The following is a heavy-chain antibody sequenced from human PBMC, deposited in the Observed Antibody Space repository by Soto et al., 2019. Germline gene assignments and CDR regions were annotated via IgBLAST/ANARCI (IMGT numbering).Heavy chain of an antibody. D-gene: IGHD6-19*01. V-gene: IGHV4-39*01. CDR3: ARHSTVAPPRGWFDP. CDR1: GGSISSSSYY. J-gene: IGHJ5*02. CDR2: IYYSGST. Sequence: QLQLQESGPGLVKPSETLSLTCTVSGGSISSSSYYWGWIRQPPGKGLEWIGSIYYSGSTYYNPSLKSRVTISVDTSKNQFSLKLSSVTAADTAVYYCARHSTVAPPRGWFDPWGQGTLVTVSS.